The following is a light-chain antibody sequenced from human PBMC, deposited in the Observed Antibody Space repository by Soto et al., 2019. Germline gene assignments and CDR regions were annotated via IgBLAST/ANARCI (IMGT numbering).Light chain of an antibody. Sequence: QSALTQPASVSGSPGQSITISCTGTSSDVGGYNYVSWYQQHPGKAPKLIIYAVTNRPSGVSIRFSGSKSGNTASLTISGLQAEDEADYYCCSYTSSTTYVFGPGTQVTVL. J-gene: IGLJ1*01. CDR3: CSYTSSTTYV. CDR2: AVT. V-gene: IGLV2-14*01. CDR1: SSDVGGYNY.